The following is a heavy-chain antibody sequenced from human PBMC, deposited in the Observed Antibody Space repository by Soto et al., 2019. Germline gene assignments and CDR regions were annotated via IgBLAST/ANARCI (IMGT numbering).Heavy chain of an antibody. V-gene: IGHV4-59*01. CDR1: GGSISSYY. J-gene: IGHJ5*02. CDR3: ARDTGEYDFWSGYYAWFDP. CDR2: IYYSGST. D-gene: IGHD3-3*01. Sequence: SETLSLTCTVSGGSISSYYWSWIRQPPGKGLEWIGYIYYSGSTNYNPSLKSRVTISVDTSKNQFSLKLSSVTAADTAVYYCARDTGEYDFWSGYYAWFDPWGQGTLVTVSS.